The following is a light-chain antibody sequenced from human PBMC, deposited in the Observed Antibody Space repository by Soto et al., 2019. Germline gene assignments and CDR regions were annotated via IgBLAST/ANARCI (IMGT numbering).Light chain of an antibody. CDR2: KAS. Sequence: DIQVTQSPSTLSASVGDSVTITCRASQSISSWLAWYQQKPGKAPKLLIYKASSLESGVPSRFSGSGSGTEFTLTISSLQPDDFATYYCQQYNSYPLTFGGGTKVDIK. J-gene: IGKJ4*01. CDR1: QSISSW. CDR3: QQYNSYPLT. V-gene: IGKV1-5*03.